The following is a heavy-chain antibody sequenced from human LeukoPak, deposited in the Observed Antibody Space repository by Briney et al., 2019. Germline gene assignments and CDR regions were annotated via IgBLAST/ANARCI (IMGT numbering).Heavy chain of an antibody. CDR1: GFTFSSYG. CDR3: ARDRTSDYYMAV. J-gene: IGHJ6*03. Sequence: PGRSLRLSCAASGFTFSSYGMHWVRQAPGKGLEWVAVIWYDGSNKYYADSVKGRFTISRDNSKNTLYLQMNSLRAEDTAVYYCARDRTSDYYMAVWGKGTTVTVSS. V-gene: IGHV3-33*01. D-gene: IGHD2-2*01. CDR2: IWYDGSNK.